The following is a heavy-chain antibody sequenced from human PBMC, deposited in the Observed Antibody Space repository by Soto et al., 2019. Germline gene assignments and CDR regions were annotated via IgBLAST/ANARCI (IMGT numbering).Heavy chain of an antibody. CDR1: GFTFSSYA. CDR2: ISYGGSNK. D-gene: IGHD6-19*01. V-gene: IGHV3-30-3*01. CDR3: ARDTSSSGWFPTYYYYYGMDV. Sequence: PGGSLRLSCAASGFTFSSYAMHWVRQAPGKGLEWVAVISYGGSNKYYADSVKGRFTISRDNSKNTLYLQMNSLRAEDTAVYYCARDTSSSGWFPTYYYYYGMDVWGQGTTVTVSS. J-gene: IGHJ6*02.